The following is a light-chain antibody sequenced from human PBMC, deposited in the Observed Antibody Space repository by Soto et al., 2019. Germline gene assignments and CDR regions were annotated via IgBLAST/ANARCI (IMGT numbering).Light chain of an antibody. V-gene: IGLV2-8*01. CDR2: DVT. CDR1: SSDVGGYNF. Sequence: QSVLTQPPSASGAPGQAGTIFCTGTSSDVGGYNFVSWYQQHPGKAPKLMIYDVTKRPSGVPDRFSGSKSGNTASLTVSGLQAEDEADYYCSSYAGTHIVFGTGTKVTVL. CDR3: SSYAGTHIV. J-gene: IGLJ1*01.